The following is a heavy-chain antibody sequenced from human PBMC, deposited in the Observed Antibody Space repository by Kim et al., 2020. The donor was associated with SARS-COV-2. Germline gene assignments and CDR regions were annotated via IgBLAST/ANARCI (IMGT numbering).Heavy chain of an antibody. D-gene: IGHD6-13*01. CDR3: ARRKRGSSSSLDY. CDR2: INHSGST. CDR1: GGSFSGYY. J-gene: IGHJ4*02. Sequence: SETLSLTCAVYGGSFSGYYWSWIRQPPGKGLEWIGEINHSGSTNYNPSLKSRVTISVDTSKNQFSLKLSSVTAADTAVYYCARRKRGSSSSLDYWGQGT. V-gene: IGHV4-34*01.